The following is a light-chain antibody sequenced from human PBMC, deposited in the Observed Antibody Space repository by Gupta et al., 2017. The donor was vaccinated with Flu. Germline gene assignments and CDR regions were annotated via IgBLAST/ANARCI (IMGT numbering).Light chain of an antibody. CDR2: DDN. J-gene: IGLJ3*02. CDR1: NIGSKS. CDR3: QVWDSRHAV. Sequence: TCGGNNIGSKSVHWYQQKPGQAPVLVVYDDNDRPSGIPERFSGSNSGNTATLTINRVEVGDEADYYCQVWDSRHAVFGGGTKLTVL. V-gene: IGLV3-21*02.